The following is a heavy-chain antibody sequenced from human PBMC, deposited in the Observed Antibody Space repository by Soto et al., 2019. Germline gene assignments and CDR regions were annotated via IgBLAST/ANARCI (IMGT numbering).Heavy chain of an antibody. D-gene: IGHD3-10*01. J-gene: IGHJ6*02. V-gene: IGHV4-39*01. CDR3: ARHGSDGSGTRDGYYYYGMDV. CDR1: GGSISSSSYY. Sequence: QLQLQESGPGLVKPSETLSLTCTVSGGSISSSSYYWGWIRQPPGKGLEWIGSSYYSGSTYYNPSLKSRVTISVDTSKNQFSLKLSSVTAADTAVYYCARHGSDGSGTRDGYYYYGMDVWGQGTTVTVSS. CDR2: SYYSGST.